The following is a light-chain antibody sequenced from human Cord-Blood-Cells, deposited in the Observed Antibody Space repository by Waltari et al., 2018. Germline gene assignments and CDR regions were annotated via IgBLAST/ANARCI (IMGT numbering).Light chain of an antibody. V-gene: IGKV1-8*01. J-gene: IGKJ2*01. CDR1: QGISSY. CDR2: AAA. Sequence: IRMTQSPSSLSASTGDRVTITCRASQGISSYLAWYQQKPGKAPKLLIYAAATLQSGVPSRFSGSGSGTDFTLTISCLQSEDVATYYCQQYYSYPHTFGQGTKLEIK. CDR3: QQYYSYPHT.